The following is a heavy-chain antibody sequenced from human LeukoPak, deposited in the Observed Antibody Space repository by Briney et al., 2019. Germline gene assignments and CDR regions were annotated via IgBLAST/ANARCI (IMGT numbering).Heavy chain of an antibody. CDR1: GGSISSGSYY. Sequence: SETLSLTCTVSGGSISSGSYYWSWIRQPAGKGLEWIGRIYASGSTNYNPSLKIRVTMSVDTSKNQFSLKLSSVTAADTAVYYCARSISGGAPFFDYWGQGTLVTVSS. J-gene: IGHJ4*02. CDR2: IYASGST. D-gene: IGHD1-14*01. V-gene: IGHV4-61*02. CDR3: ARSISGGAPFFDY.